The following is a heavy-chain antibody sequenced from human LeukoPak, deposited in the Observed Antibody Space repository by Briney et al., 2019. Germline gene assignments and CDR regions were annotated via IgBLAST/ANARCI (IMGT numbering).Heavy chain of an antibody. J-gene: IGHJ4*02. D-gene: IGHD3-3*01. Sequence: ASVRVSCKASGYTFTGDHVHWVRQAPGQGLEWMGWINPNSGGTNYAQKFQGRVTMTRDTSISTAYMELSSLRSDDTAVYYCARVVIITHFDYWGQGTLVTVSS. V-gene: IGHV1-2*02. CDR3: ARVVIITHFDY. CDR1: GYTFTGDH. CDR2: INPNSGGT.